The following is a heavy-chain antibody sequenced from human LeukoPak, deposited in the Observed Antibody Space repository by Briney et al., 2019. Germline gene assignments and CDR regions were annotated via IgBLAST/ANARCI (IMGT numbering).Heavy chain of an antibody. CDR2: IYPGDSDT. CDR1: GYSFTSYW. V-gene: IGHV5-51*01. J-gene: IGHJ3*02. Sequence: GESLKISCQGSGYSFTSYWIGWVRQMPGKGLEWMGIIYPGDSDTRYSPSFQGQVTISADKSISTAYLQWSSLKASDTAMYYCASHSGSAYDAFDIWGQGTMVTVSS. D-gene: IGHD5-12*01. CDR3: ASHSGSAYDAFDI.